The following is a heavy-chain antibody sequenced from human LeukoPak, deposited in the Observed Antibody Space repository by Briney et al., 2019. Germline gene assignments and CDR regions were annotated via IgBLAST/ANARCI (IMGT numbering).Heavy chain of an antibody. D-gene: IGHD5-24*01. CDR1: GGTFSSYA. Sequence: ASVKVSCKASGGTFSSYAISWVRQAPGQGLEWMGGIIPIFGTASYAQKFQGRVTMTRDMSTSTVYMELSSLRSEDTAVYYCARDFSRDDFDYWGQGTLVTVSS. J-gene: IGHJ4*02. V-gene: IGHV1-69*05. CDR2: IIPIFGTA. CDR3: ARDFSRDDFDY.